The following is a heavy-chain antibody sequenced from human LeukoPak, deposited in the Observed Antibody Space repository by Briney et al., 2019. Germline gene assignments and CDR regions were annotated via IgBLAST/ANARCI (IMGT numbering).Heavy chain of an antibody. J-gene: IGHJ4*02. D-gene: IGHD6-13*01. Sequence: SETLSLTCTVSGGSISSSSYYWGWIRQPPGNGLEWIGSIYYSGSTYYNPSLKSRVTISVDTSKNQFSLKLSSVTAADTAVYYCARMYSSSWYGVYYFDYWGQGTLVTVSS. CDR3: ARMYSSSWYGVYYFDY. CDR2: IYYSGST. CDR1: GGSISSSSYY. V-gene: IGHV4-39*01.